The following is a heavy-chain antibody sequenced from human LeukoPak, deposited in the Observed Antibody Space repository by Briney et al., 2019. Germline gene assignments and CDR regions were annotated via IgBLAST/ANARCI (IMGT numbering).Heavy chain of an antibody. V-gene: IGHV3-23*01. CDR1: GFTLSSYA. J-gene: IGHJ1*01. D-gene: IGHD2-15*01. CDR3: AKDWAACSGGSCFAEYFQH. Sequence: GESLSLSCAPSGFTLSSYAMSWVRHAPGEVLEWGSAISGSGGRTYYADSVTGRFTICRDNSKNTLYLQMNSLRAEDTAVYYCAKDWAACSGGSCFAEYFQHWGQGTLVTVSS. CDR2: ISGSGGRT.